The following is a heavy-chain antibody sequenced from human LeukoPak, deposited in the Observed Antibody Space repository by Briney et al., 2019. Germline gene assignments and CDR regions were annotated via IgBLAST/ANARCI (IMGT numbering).Heavy chain of an antibody. CDR1: GFTFSSYG. J-gene: IGHJ4*02. V-gene: IGHV3-30*03. Sequence: GGSLRLSCAASGFTFSSYGMHWVRQAPGKGLEWVAIISSDGSNKYYADSVKGRFTISRDNSKNTLYLQMNSLRAEDTAVYYCARDEDCSGGSCYSGGLVYWGQGTLVTVSS. CDR3: ARDEDCSGGSCYSGGLVY. D-gene: IGHD2-15*01. CDR2: ISSDGSNK.